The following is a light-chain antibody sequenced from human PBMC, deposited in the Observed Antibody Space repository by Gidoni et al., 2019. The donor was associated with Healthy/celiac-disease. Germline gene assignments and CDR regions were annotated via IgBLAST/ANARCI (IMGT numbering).Light chain of an antibody. Sequence: DIVRTQSPLSLPVTPGEPASISCRSSQSLLHSNGYNYLDWYLQKPGQSPQLLIYLGSNRASGVPDRFSGSGSGTDFTLKISRVEAEDVGVYYCMQALQTPYTFGQGTKLEIK. CDR3: MQALQTPYT. J-gene: IGKJ2*01. V-gene: IGKV2-28*01. CDR2: LGS. CDR1: QSLLHSNGYNY.